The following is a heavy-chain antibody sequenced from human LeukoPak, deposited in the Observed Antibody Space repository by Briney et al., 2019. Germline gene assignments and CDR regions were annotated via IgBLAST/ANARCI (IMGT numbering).Heavy chain of an antibody. D-gene: IGHD3-10*01. V-gene: IGHV4-39*01. CDR2: IYYSGST. CDR1: GGSISSSSYY. J-gene: IGHJ3*02. Sequence: SETLSLTCTVSGGSISSSSYYWGWIRQPPGKGLEWIGSIYYSGSTYYNPSLKSRVTISVDTSKNQFSLKLSSVTAADAAVSYCAGTMVRGVIGAFDIWGQGTMVTVSS. CDR3: AGTMVRGVIGAFDI.